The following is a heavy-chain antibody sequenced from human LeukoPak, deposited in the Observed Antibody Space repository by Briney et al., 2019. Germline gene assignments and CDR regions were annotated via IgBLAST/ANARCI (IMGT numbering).Heavy chain of an antibody. J-gene: IGHJ4*02. Sequence: WIXWVRQMPGEGVAWMXIIRPSDSDTRYSPSFQGQVTISADKSINTAYLQWSSLKASDTAMYYCARHRYSSSWTDFDSWGQGTLVTVSS. CDR3: ARHRYSSSWTDFDS. D-gene: IGHD6-13*01. CDR2: IRPSDSDT. V-gene: IGHV5-51*01. CDR1: W.